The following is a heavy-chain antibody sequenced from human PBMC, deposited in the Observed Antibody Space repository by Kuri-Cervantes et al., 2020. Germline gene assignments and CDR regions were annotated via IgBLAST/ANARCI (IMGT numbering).Heavy chain of an antibody. CDR2: ISYDGINN. Sequence: GGSLRLSCAASGFTFSNYAMHWVRQALGKGLEWVAVISYDGINNYYADSVKGRFTISRDNSKNTLYLQMNSLRAEDTAVYYCARDSSIAARRAPYDAFDIWGQGTMVTVSS. CDR1: GFTFSNYA. V-gene: IGHV3-30-3*01. CDR3: ARDSSIAARRAPYDAFDI. D-gene: IGHD6-6*01. J-gene: IGHJ3*02.